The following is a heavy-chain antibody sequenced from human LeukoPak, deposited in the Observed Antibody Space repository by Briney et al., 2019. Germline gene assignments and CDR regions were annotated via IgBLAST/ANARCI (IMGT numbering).Heavy chain of an antibody. CDR1: GGTFSSYA. V-gene: IGHV1-69*04. D-gene: IGHD2-21*02. CDR2: IIPILGIA. Sequence: GASVKVSCKASGGTFSSYAISWVRQAPGQGLEWMGRIIPILGIANYAQKFQGRVTITADKSTSTAYMELSSLRSEDTAVYYCARDRDLAGDEWTYYFDYWGQGTLVTVSS. CDR3: ARDRDLAGDEWTYYFDY. J-gene: IGHJ4*02.